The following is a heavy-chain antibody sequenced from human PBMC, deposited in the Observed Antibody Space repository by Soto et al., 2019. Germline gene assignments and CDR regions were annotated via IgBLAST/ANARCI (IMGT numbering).Heavy chain of an antibody. CDR3: ARAMLGSCSWYGGSYFDH. V-gene: IGHV1-69*01. J-gene: IGHJ4*02. CDR2: IIPIYGTA. Sequence: QVQLVQSGAEVKKPGSSVKVSCKASGGTFSSYAISWVRQAPGQGLEWMGGIIPIYGTANYAQKFQGRVTITADECTSTAYMELGSLRSEDTAVYYCARAMLGSCSWYGGSYFDHWVQGTLVRVSS. D-gene: IGHD6-13*01. CDR1: GGTFSSYA.